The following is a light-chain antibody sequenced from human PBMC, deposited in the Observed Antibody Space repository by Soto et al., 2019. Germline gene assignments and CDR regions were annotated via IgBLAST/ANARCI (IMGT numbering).Light chain of an antibody. J-gene: IGLJ2*01. Sequence: QSVLTQPPSASGTPGQRVTISCSGSSSNIGTNAVHWYQHLPGTAPKLLIYSNDQRPSGVPDRFSGSKSGTSASLAISGLQSEDEADYNCAAWDDSLKGPVFGGGTK. CDR3: AAWDDSLKGPV. V-gene: IGLV1-44*01. CDR2: SND. CDR1: SSNIGTNA.